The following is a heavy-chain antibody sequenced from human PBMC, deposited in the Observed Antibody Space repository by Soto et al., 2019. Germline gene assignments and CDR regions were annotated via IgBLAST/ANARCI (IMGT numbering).Heavy chain of an antibody. Sequence: QVQLVQSGAEVKKPGASVMVSCKASGYTFTNYGFAWVRQAPGQGLEWMGWISAYTGNTNYAQKLQGRVTMTTDTSTTTAYMELRSLRSDDTAVYYCATDHSPYSSGWYFGYWGQGTLVTVSS. CDR2: ISAYTGNT. CDR1: GYTFTNYG. J-gene: IGHJ4*02. CDR3: ATDHSPYSSGWYFGY. D-gene: IGHD6-19*01. V-gene: IGHV1-18*01.